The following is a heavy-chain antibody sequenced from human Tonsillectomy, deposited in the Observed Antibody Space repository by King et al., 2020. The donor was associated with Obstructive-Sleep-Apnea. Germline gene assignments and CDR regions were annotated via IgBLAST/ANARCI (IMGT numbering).Heavy chain of an antibody. CDR2: IDWDDDK. J-gene: IGHJ6*02. Sequence: TLKESGPALVRPTQTLTLTCTVSGFSLGTSGMCVTWIRQPPGKALEWLARIDWDDDKNYSTSLKTRLTISKDTSKNQVVLTMTNMDPVDTATYYCARISPPTRPNGMDVWGQGTTVTVFS. V-gene: IGHV2-70*11. D-gene: IGHD6-6*01. CDR3: ARISPPTRPNGMDV. CDR1: GFSLGTSGMC.